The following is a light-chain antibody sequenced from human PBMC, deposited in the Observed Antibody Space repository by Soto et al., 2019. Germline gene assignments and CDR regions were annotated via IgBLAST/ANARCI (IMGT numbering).Light chain of an antibody. CDR3: CSFASSSTFYV. V-gene: IGLV2-23*01. CDR1: SSEVGSSNL. J-gene: IGLJ1*01. CDR2: EGS. Sequence: QSVLTQPASVSGSPGQSITISCTGTSSEVGSSNLVSWYQQYPGKAPKLINYEGSRRPSGVSGRFSGSKSGNTASLTISGLQAEDEADHYCCSFASSSTFYVFGTGTKVTVL.